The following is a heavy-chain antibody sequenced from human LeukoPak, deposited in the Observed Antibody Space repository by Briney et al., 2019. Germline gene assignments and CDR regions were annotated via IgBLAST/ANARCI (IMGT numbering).Heavy chain of an antibody. CDR3: ARGGIAAAGPQDY. Sequence: SETLSLTCTVSGGSISSGSYYWSWIRQPAGKGLEWIGRMSTSGSTNYNPSLKSRVTISVDTSKNQFSLKLSSVTAADTAVYYCARGGIAAAGPQDYWGQGTLVTVSS. CDR2: MSTSGST. D-gene: IGHD6-13*01. CDR1: GGSISSGSYY. J-gene: IGHJ4*02. V-gene: IGHV4-61*02.